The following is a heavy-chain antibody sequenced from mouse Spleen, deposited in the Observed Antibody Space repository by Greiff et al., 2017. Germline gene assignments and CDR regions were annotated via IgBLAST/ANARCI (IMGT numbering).Heavy chain of an antibody. J-gene: IGHJ3*01. CDR3: ARDDGAWFAY. CDR2: ISYSGST. V-gene: IGHV3-2*02. Sequence: EVTLVESGPGLVKPSQSLSLTCTVTGYSITSDYAWNWIRQPPGNKMEWMGYISYSGSTSYNPSLKSRISITRDTSKNQFFLQLNSVTTEDTATYYCARDDGAWFAYWGQGTLVTVSA. CDR1: GYSITSDYA. D-gene: IGHD1-2*01.